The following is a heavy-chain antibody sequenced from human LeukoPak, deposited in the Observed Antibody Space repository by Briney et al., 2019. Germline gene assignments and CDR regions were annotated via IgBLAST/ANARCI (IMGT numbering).Heavy chain of an antibody. D-gene: IGHD3-10*01. CDR3: AKDIGLSGSGISDY. V-gene: IGHV3-9*01. CDR1: GFTFSSYA. CDR2: ISWNSGSI. Sequence: GGSLRLSCAASGFTFSSYAMSWVRQAPGKGLEWVSGISWNSGSIGYADSVKGRFTISRDNAKNSLYLQMNSLRAEDTALYYCAKDIGLSGSGISDYWGQGTLVTVSS. J-gene: IGHJ4*02.